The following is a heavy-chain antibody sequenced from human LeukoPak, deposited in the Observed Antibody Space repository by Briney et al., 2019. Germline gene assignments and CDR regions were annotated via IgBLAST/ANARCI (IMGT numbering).Heavy chain of an antibody. D-gene: IGHD3-16*02. J-gene: IGHJ4*02. CDR2: IKQDGSEK. CDR3: ARVGGRYSPLGY. V-gene: IGHV3-7*01. Sequence: PGGSLRLSRAASGFTFSSYWMSWVRQAPGKGLEWVANIKQDGSEKYYVDSVKGRFTISRDNDKNSLFLQMTSLRAEDTAVYYCARVGGRYSPLGYWGQGTLVTVSS. CDR1: GFTFSSYW.